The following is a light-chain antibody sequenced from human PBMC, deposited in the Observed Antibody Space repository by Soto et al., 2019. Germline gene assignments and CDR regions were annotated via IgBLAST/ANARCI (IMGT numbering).Light chain of an antibody. Sequence: SVSGSPGQSVTISCTGTSTDFVSYNRVSWYQQHPGQPPRLLIYGASSRATGVPARFSGSGSQTHFTLSISSLQSEDFAFYYCQQYNNWPITFGQGTRLEIK. V-gene: IGKV3D-15*01. CDR1: DFVSYN. J-gene: IGKJ5*01. CDR3: QQYNNWPIT. CDR2: GAS.